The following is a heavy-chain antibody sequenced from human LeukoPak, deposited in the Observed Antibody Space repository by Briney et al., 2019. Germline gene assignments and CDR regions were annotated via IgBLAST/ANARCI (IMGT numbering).Heavy chain of an antibody. D-gene: IGHD1/OR15-1a*01. V-gene: IGHV1-2*04. CDR3: ARDATGTRPITFDMDV. CDR1: GYTFTGYY. Sequence: ASVKVSCKASGYTFTGYYMHWVRRAPGQGLEWMGWINPNSGGTNFAQKFQGWVTMTRDTSISTAYMELSRLRSDDTAVYYCARDATGTRPITFDMDVWGQGTTVTVSS. J-gene: IGHJ6*02. CDR2: INPNSGGT.